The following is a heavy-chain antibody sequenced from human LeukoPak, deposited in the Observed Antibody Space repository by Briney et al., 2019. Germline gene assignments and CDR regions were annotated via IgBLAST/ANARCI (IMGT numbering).Heavy chain of an antibody. Sequence: GGSLRLSCAASAFTFSSYWMHWVRQAPGKGLEWVSGISWNSGSIGYADSVKGRFTISRDNAKNSLYLQMNSLRAEDTALYYCAKDFRVRSWYQTTVEWGYYFDYWGQGTLVTVSS. J-gene: IGHJ4*02. CDR1: AFTFSSYW. CDR3: AKDFRVRSWYQTTVEWGYYFDY. V-gene: IGHV3-9*01. CDR2: ISWNSGSI. D-gene: IGHD6-13*01.